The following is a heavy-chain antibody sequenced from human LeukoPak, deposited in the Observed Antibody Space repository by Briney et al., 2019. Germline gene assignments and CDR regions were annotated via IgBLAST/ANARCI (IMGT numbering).Heavy chain of an antibody. CDR2: IIPILGIA. CDR3: AREGYDSSSHDY. Sequence: SVKVSCKASGGTFSSYAISWVRQAPGQGLEWMGRIIPILGIANYAQKFQGRVTITADKSTSTAYMELSSLRSEDTAVYYCAREGYDSSSHDYWGQGTLVTVSS. CDR1: GGTFSSYA. J-gene: IGHJ4*02. V-gene: IGHV1-69*04. D-gene: IGHD3-22*01.